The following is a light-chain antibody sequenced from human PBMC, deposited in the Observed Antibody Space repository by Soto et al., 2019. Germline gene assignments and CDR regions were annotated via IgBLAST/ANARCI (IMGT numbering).Light chain of an antibody. J-gene: IGKJ1*01. CDR3: HQRKSWPRT. CDR2: GTS. CDR1: QSVSTN. V-gene: IGKV3-15*01. Sequence: EIVMTQSPATLSVSPGERATLSCRASQSVSTNLAWYQQKPGQSPRLLIYGTSTRATDIPARFSGSGSGTDFTLTISSLEPEDFAVYYCHQRKSWPRTFGQGTKVDI.